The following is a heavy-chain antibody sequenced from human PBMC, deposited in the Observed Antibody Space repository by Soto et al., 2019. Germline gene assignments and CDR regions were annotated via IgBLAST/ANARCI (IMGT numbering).Heavy chain of an antibody. D-gene: IGHD3-3*01. CDR1: GYHFTSYG. Sequence: ASVKVSCKTSGYHFTSYGISWVRQAPGQGLEWMGWISAYNGNTNYAQKLQGRVTMTTDTSTSTAYMELRSLRSDDTAVYYCARVSTYYDFWSGYSNWGQGTLVTVS. J-gene: IGHJ4*02. CDR2: ISAYNGNT. V-gene: IGHV1-18*04. CDR3: ARVSTYYDFWSGYSN.